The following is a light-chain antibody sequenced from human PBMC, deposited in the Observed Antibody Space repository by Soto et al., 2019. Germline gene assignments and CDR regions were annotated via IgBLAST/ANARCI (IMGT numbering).Light chain of an antibody. CDR3: QQYHNWPIT. CDR1: QSVSSN. Sequence: DIVLTQSPGSLSLSPGERATLSWRASQSVSSNLAWHQQKPGQAPRILMYDASTRATGIPARFSGSGSGTEFTLTISSLQSEDFAVYYCQQYHNWPITFGQGTRLEIK. CDR2: DAS. V-gene: IGKV3-15*01. J-gene: IGKJ5*01.